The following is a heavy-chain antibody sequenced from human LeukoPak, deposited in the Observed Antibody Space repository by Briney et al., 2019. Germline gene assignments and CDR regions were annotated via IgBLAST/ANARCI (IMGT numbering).Heavy chain of an antibody. V-gene: IGHV3-23*01. J-gene: IGHJ5*02. D-gene: IGHD3-22*01. Sequence: GGSLRLSCAASGFTFSDYAMSWYRQAPGKGLEWVSAISGSGDSTYYADSLKGRFTISRDNFKHTLSLQMNSLRAEDTALYYCAKDQGFHDGSGVSWGQGTLVTVSS. CDR3: AKDQGFHDGSGVS. CDR1: GFTFSDYA. CDR2: ISGSGDST.